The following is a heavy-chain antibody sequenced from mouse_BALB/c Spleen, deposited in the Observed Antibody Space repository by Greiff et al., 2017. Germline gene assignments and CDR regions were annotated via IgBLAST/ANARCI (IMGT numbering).Heavy chain of an antibody. D-gene: IGHD2-14*01. V-gene: IGHV1-54*01. Sequence: QVQLKESGAELVRPGTSVKVSCKASGYAFTNYLIEWVKQRPGQGLEWIGVINPGSGGTNYNEKFKGKATLTADKSSSTAYMQLSSLTSDDSAVYFCARSNYRYEGYFDVWGAGTTVTVSS. CDR1: GYAFTNYL. J-gene: IGHJ1*01. CDR2: INPGSGGT. CDR3: ARSNYRYEGYFDV.